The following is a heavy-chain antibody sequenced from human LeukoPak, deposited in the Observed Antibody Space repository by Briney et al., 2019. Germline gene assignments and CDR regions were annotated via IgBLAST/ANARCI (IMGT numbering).Heavy chain of an antibody. Sequence: SETLSLTCTVSGGSISSYYWSWIRQPPGKGLEWIGYIYYSGSTNYNPSLKSRVTISVDTPKNQFSLKLSSVTAADTAVYYCARPSYYGSGNSDAFDIWGQGTMVTVSS. CDR3: ARPSYYGSGNSDAFDI. J-gene: IGHJ3*02. CDR1: GGSISSYY. CDR2: IYYSGST. V-gene: IGHV4-59*08. D-gene: IGHD3-10*01.